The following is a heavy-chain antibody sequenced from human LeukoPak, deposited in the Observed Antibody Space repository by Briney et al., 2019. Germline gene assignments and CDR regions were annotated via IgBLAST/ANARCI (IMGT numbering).Heavy chain of an antibody. CDR3: ARDRSSSFPYYFDY. Sequence: GASVKVSCKASGYTFTDYYMRWVRQAPGQGLEWMGWINPNSGGTNYAQKFQGRVTMTRDTSISTAYMELSRLRSADTAVYYCARDRSSSFPYYFDYWGQGTLVTVSS. V-gene: IGHV1-2*02. D-gene: IGHD6-13*01. CDR2: INPNSGGT. J-gene: IGHJ4*02. CDR1: GYTFTDYY.